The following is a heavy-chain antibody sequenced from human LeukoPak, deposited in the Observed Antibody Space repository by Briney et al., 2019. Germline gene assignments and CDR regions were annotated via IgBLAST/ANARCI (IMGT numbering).Heavy chain of an antibody. V-gene: IGHV2-26*01. J-gene: IGHJ2*01. CDR2: IYSDDGN. Sequence: SGPTLVNPTETLTLTCTVSGFSLSNIRMGMSWIRQPPGKALEWLAHIYSDDGNSYSTSLKSRLTISKDTSKSQVVLTMTNMDSVDTATYYCARIVRDGYNTNWYFDLWGRGTLVTVSS. D-gene: IGHD5-24*01. CDR3: ARIVRDGYNTNWYFDL. CDR1: GFSLSNIRMG.